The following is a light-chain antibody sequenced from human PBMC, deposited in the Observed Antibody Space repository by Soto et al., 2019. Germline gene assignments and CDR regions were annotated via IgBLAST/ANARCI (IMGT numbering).Light chain of an antibody. CDR1: QSVSSN. Sequence: EIVMTQSPATLSVSPGERATLSCRASQSVSSNLAWYQQKPGQAHSLHIYGASTRATGIPARFSGSGSGTEFALNISCLQSKDFAVYYCQQYNNWPPLTFGGGTKVEIK. CDR3: QQYNNWPPLT. CDR2: GAS. J-gene: IGKJ4*01. V-gene: IGKV3-15*01.